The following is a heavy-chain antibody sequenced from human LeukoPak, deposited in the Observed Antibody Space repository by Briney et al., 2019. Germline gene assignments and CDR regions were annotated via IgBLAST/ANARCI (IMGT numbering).Heavy chain of an antibody. CDR2: ISAYNGNT. CDR3: ARVAGGHYYYYYMDV. J-gene: IGHJ6*03. V-gene: IGHV1-18*01. D-gene: IGHD3-10*01. Sequence: ASVKVSCKASGYTFTSYGISWVRQAPGQGLEWMGWISAYNGNTNYAQKLQGRVTMTTDTSTSTAYMELRSLRSDDTAVYYCARVAGGHYYYYYMDVWGKGTTVTVSS. CDR1: GYTFTSYG.